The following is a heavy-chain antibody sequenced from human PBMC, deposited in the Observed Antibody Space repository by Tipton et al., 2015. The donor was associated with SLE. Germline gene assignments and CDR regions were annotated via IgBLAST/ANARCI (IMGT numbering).Heavy chain of an antibody. CDR2: IYYSGST. V-gene: IGHV4-61*01. CDR1: GGSISSSSYY. J-gene: IGHJ4*02. CDR3: ARAGGFWSGYPDY. D-gene: IGHD3-3*01. Sequence: TLSLTCTVSGGSISSSSYYWSWIRQPPGKGLEWIGYIYYSGSTNYNPSLKSRVTISVDTSKNQFSLKLSSVTAADTAVYYCARAGGFWSGYPDYWGQGTLVTVSS.